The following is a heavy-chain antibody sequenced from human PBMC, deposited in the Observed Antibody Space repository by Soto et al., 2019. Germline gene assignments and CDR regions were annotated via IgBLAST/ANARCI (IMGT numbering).Heavy chain of an antibody. V-gene: IGHV5-51*01. Sequence: GESLKISCKGSGYSFTSYWIGWVRQMPGKGLEWMGIIYPGDSDTRYSPSFQGQVTISADKSISTASLQWSSLKASDTAMYYCARHVYRLRSPASYYYYGMDVWGQGTTVTVSS. CDR1: GYSFTSYW. J-gene: IGHJ6*02. CDR2: IYPGDSDT. CDR3: ARHVYRLRSPASYYYYGMDV. D-gene: IGHD3-3*01.